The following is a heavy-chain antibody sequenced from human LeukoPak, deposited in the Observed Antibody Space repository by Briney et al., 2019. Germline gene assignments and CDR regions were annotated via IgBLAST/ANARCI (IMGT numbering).Heavy chain of an antibody. J-gene: IGHJ4*02. D-gene: IGHD4/OR15-4a*01. Sequence: GGSLRLSCAASGFTFSSYSMNWVRQAPGKGLEWVSSISSSSSYIYYADSVRGRFTISRDNAKNSLYLQMNSLRVGDTAVYYCARDLPVSGAYHNFDCWGQGTLVTVSS. CDR3: ARDLPVSGAYHNFDC. V-gene: IGHV3-21*01. CDR2: ISSSSSYI. CDR1: GFTFSSYS.